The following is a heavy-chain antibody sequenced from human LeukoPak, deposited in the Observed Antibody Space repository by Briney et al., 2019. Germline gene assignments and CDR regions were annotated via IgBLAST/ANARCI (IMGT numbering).Heavy chain of an antibody. D-gene: IGHD3-10*01. CDR1: GGSISSIHW. CDR3: ARAPPYGSGSYYFDY. CDR2: IYHSGST. J-gene: IGHJ4*02. V-gene: IGHV4-4*02. Sequence: SGTLSLTCVVSGGSISSIHWWSWVRPPPGTGLGWVGEIYHSGSTNYNPSLKSRVTISIDSSKNQFSLKLSSVTAADTAVYYCARAPPYGSGSYYFDYWGQGTLVTVSS.